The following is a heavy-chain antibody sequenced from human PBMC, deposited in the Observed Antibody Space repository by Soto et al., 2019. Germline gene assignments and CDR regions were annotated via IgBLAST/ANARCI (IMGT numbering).Heavy chain of an antibody. CDR1: GGTISSGGYY. CDR2: IYYIGST. V-gene: IGHV4-31*03. CDR3: ARDLRFRRFYGMDV. Sequence: QVQLQESGPELVKPSQTLSLTCTVSGGTISSGGYYWSWIHQHPGKGLEWIGYIYYIGSTYYNPSLKSRVTISVDTSKNQFSLELSSVTAADTAVYYCARDLRFRRFYGMDVWGQGTTVTVSS. D-gene: IGHD3-3*01. J-gene: IGHJ6*02.